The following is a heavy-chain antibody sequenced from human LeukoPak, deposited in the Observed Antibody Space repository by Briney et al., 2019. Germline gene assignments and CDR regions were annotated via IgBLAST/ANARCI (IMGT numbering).Heavy chain of an antibody. Sequence: PSETLSLTCTVSGGSISSGSYYWSWIRQPAGKGLEWIGRIYLSGSTNYNPSLKSRVTISVDTSKNQLSLKLSSVTAADTAVYYCARGPRHSVYNYYYMDVWGKGTTVTVSS. J-gene: IGHJ6*03. V-gene: IGHV4-61*02. D-gene: IGHD3-10*01. CDR1: GGSISSGSYY. CDR3: ARGPRHSVYNYYYMDV. CDR2: IYLSGST.